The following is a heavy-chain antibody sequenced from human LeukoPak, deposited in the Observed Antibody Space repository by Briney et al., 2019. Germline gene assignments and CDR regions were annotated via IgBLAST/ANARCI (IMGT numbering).Heavy chain of an antibody. CDR2: INAGTGNT. CDR3: ARDERNSSGCDY. J-gene: IGHJ4*02. D-gene: IGHD6-19*01. Sequence: GASVNVSCKASGYTFTSYPMHWVRQAPGQRPEWMGWINAGTGNTKYSQKFQGRVTITRDTSANTASMELSSLRSEDTAVYYCARDERNSSGCDYWGQGTLVTVSS. V-gene: IGHV1-3*01. CDR1: GYTFTSYP.